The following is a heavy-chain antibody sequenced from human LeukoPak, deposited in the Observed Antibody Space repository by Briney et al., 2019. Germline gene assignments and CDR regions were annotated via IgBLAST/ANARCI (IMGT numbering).Heavy chain of an antibody. Sequence: SETLSLTCTVSGGSISSSSYYWGWIRQPPGKGLEWIGSIYYSGSTYYNPSLKSRVTISVDTSKNQFSLKLSSVTAADTAVYYCARDWSGYFDYWGQGTLVTVST. CDR3: ARDWSGYFDY. D-gene: IGHD3-3*01. J-gene: IGHJ4*02. V-gene: IGHV4-39*07. CDR2: IYYSGST. CDR1: GGSISSSSYY.